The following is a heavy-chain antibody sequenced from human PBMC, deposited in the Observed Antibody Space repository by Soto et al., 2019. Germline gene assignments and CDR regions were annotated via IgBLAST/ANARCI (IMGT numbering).Heavy chain of an antibody. V-gene: IGHV6-1*01. D-gene: IGHD3-10*01. Sequence: SQTLSLTCAISGDSVSSNSATWNWIRQSPSRGLEWLGGTYYKSKWYNDYAVSVKSRITINPDSSRNQFSLQLKSVTPEDTAVYYCARDAVTMVRGIIMDYYGMDVWGQGTTVTVSS. CDR2: TYYKSKWYN. CDR3: ARDAVTMVRGIIMDYYGMDV. CDR1: GDSVSSNSAT. J-gene: IGHJ6*02.